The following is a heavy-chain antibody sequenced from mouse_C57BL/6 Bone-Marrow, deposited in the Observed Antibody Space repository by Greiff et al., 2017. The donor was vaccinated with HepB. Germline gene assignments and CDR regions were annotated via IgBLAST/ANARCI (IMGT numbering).Heavy chain of an antibody. D-gene: IGHD2-4*01. CDR1: GFSLTSYG. CDR2: IWSGGST. J-gene: IGHJ4*01. CDR3: ASCDYDDDDYAMDY. V-gene: IGHV2-2*01. Sequence: QVQLQQSGPGLVQPSQRLSITCTVSGFSLTSYGVHWVRQSPGKGLEWLGVIWSGGSTDYNAAFISRLSISKDNSKSQVFFKMNSLQADDTAIYYCASCDYDDDDYAMDYWGQGTSVTVSS.